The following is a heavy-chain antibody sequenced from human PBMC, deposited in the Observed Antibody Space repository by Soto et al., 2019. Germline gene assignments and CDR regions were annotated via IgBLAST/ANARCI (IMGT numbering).Heavy chain of an antibody. V-gene: IGHV4-59*08. D-gene: IGHD3-22*01. CDR1: GGSISSYY. Sequence: PSETLSLTCTVSGGSISSYYWSWIRQPPGKGLEWIGYIYYSGSTNYNPSLKSRVTISVDTSKNQFSLKLSSVTAADTAVYYCARRKLHYYDSSGYSTTDYGMDVWGQGTTVTVSS. J-gene: IGHJ6*02. CDR2: IYYSGST. CDR3: ARRKLHYYDSSGYSTTDYGMDV.